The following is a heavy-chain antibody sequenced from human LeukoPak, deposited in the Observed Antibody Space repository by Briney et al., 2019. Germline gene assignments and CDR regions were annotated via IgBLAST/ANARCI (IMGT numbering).Heavy chain of an antibody. CDR2: IYSAGGT. CDR1: GFTVSNNY. CDR3: VRNSGELGA. V-gene: IGHV3-53*01. D-gene: IGHD2-21*01. J-gene: IGHJ4*02. Sequence: PGGSLRLSCAASGFTVSNNYMSWVRRAAGKGLEWVALIYSAGGTYYADSVKGRFTISRDNSKNTLHLQMNSLRAEDTAVYYCVRNSGELGARGQGTLVTVSS.